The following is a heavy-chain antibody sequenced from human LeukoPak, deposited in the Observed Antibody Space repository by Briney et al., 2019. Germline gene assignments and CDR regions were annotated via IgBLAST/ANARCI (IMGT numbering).Heavy chain of an antibody. CDR1: GYTFTGYY. V-gene: IGHV1-2*02. D-gene: IGHD5-18*01. Sequence: ASVKVSCKASGYTFTGYYMRWVRQAPGQGLEWMGWINPNSGGTNYAQKFQGRVTMTRDTSISTAYMELSRLRSDDTAVYYCARGPDTAMVTYGMDVWGQGTTVTVSS. CDR3: ARGPDTAMVTYGMDV. CDR2: INPNSGGT. J-gene: IGHJ6*02.